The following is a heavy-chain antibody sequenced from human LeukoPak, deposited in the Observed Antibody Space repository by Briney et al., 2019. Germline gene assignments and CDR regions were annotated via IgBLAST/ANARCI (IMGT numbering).Heavy chain of an antibody. Sequence: GASVKVSCKASGGTFSSYAISWVRQAPGQGLEWMGYINPNTAKTGYAQKFQGRVTFTRNTAINTAYLELSSLTSEDTAVYYCARDVYGGSYYWFDPWGQGTLVTVSS. V-gene: IGHV1-8*03. CDR2: INPNTAKT. J-gene: IGHJ5*02. D-gene: IGHD1-26*01. CDR3: ARDVYGGSYYWFDP. CDR1: GGTFSSYA.